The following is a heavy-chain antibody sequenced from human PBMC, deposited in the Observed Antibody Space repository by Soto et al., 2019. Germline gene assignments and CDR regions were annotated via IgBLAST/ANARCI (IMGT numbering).Heavy chain of an antibody. CDR3: ARSMVRGVIIIDFDY. CDR2: MNPNSGNT. D-gene: IGHD3-10*01. Sequence: QVQLVQSGAEVKKPGASVKVSCKPSGYTFTSYDINWVRQATGQGLEWMGWMNPNSGNTGYAQKFQGRVTMTRNTSLSTAYIGLSSLRSEDTAVYYCARSMVRGVIIIDFDYWGQGTLVTVSS. CDR1: GYTFTSYD. V-gene: IGHV1-8*01. J-gene: IGHJ4*02.